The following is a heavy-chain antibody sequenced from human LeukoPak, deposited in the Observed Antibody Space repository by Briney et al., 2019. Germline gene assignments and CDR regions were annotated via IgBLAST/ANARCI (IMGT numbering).Heavy chain of an antibody. J-gene: IGHJ3*02. V-gene: IGHV4-34*01. CDR1: GGSFSVYY. CDR3: ARGAWGSGAFDI. D-gene: IGHD7-27*01. CDR2: INHSGST. Sequence: PSETLSLTCAVSGGSFSVYYWSWIRQPPGKGLEWIGEINHSGSTNYNPSLKSRVTISVDTSKNQFSLKLSSVTAADTAVYYCARGAWGSGAFDIWGQGTMVTVSS.